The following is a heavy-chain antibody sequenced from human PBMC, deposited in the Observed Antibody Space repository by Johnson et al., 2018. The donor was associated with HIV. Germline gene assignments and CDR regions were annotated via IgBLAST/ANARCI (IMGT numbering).Heavy chain of an antibody. CDR1: GFTFTNFW. CDR3: VRDDGSDFEAFDI. V-gene: IGHV3-7*05. Sequence: VQLVESGGGLVQPGGSLRLSCAASGFTFTNFWMSWVRQAPGKGLEWVADIKQDGSEKYYLDPVKGRFTISRDNARKSRYLQMNNLRAEDTAVYYCVRDDGSDFEAFDIWGLGTMVTVSS. D-gene: IGHD2-21*01. J-gene: IGHJ3*02. CDR2: IKQDGSEK.